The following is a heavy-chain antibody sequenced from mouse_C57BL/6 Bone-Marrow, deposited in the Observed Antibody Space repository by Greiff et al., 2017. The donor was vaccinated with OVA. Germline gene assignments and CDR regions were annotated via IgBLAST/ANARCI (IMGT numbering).Heavy chain of an antibody. CDR1: EYEFPSHD. V-gene: IGHV5-2*01. CDR2: LNSDGGST. D-gene: IGHD2-5*01. Sequence: EVKLVESGGGLVQPGESLKLSCESNEYEFPSHDMSWVRQTPEKRLELVAALNSDGGSTYYPDTMESRFIISRDNTKKTLYLQMSSLRSEDTALYYCARHAYYSNYGDWYFDVWGKGTTVTVSS. J-gene: IGHJ1*03. CDR3: ARHAYYSNYGDWYFDV.